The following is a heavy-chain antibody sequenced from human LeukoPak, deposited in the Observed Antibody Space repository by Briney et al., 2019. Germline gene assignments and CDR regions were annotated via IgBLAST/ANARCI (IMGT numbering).Heavy chain of an antibody. CDR3: AKRFCSATRCFHFDY. D-gene: IGHD2-2*01. CDR1: GLTFAGYD. Sequence: GGPLRLSCAASGLTFAGYDMSWVRQAPGKGLGWVSTISASGDNTYYAGSVKGWFTISRDNSKNTLYLQMDSLRAEDTAVYYCAKRFCSATRCFHFDYWGQGTLVTVSS. V-gene: IGHV3-23*01. CDR2: ISASGDNT. J-gene: IGHJ4*02.